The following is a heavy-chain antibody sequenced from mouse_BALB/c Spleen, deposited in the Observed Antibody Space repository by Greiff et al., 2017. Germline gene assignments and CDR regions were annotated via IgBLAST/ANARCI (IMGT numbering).Heavy chain of an antibody. CDR3: ARGGNYTSDAMDY. Sequence: EVMLVESGGGLVQPGGSRKLSCAASGFTFSSFGMHWVRQAPEKGLEWVAYISSGSSTIYYADTVKGRFTISRDNPNNTLVLQMTSLRSEDTAMYYCARGGNYTSDAMDYWGQGTSVTVSS. CDR2: ISSGSSTI. J-gene: IGHJ4*01. CDR1: GFTFSSFG. D-gene: IGHD2-1*01. V-gene: IGHV5-17*02.